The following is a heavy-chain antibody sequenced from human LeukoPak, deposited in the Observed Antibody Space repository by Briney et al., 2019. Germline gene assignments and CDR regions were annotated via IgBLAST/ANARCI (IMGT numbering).Heavy chain of an antibody. D-gene: IGHD3-16*01. CDR1: GGTFSNYA. Sequence: SVKVSCKASGGTFSNYAINWVRQAPGQGLEWMGGITPIFGTANYLQKSQGRVTITADKSTSTAYMELSRLRSEDTAIYYCARATRIMITFGGVEVDYWGQGTLVTVSS. CDR3: ARATRIMITFGGVEVDY. V-gene: IGHV1-69*06. CDR2: ITPIFGTA. J-gene: IGHJ4*02.